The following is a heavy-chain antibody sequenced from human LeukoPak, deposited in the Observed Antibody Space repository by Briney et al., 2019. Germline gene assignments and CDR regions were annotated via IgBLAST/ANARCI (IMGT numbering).Heavy chain of an antibody. CDR1: GYTFTGYY. CDR2: INPNSGGT. V-gene: IGHV1-2*06. CDR3: ARGYCSGGGCYSVENWFDP. Sequence: ASVKVSCKASGYTFTGYYIFWVRQAPGQGLKLMGRINPNSGGTQYAQEFQGRVTMTRDTSISTAYMELSRLRSDDTAVYYCARGYCSGGGCYSVENWFDPWGQGTPVTVSS. J-gene: IGHJ5*02. D-gene: IGHD2-15*01.